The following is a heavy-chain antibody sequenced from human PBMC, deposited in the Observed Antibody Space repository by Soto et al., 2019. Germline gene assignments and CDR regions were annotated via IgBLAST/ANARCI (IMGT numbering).Heavy chain of an antibody. V-gene: IGHV4-34*01. D-gene: IGHD6-13*01. Sequence: QVQLQQWGAGLLKPSETLSLTCAVYGGSFSGYYWSWIRQPPGKGLEWIGEINHSGSTNYNPSLKSRVTISVDTSKNQFSLKLSSVTAADTAVYYCASGPGVRGSSWYLDYWGQGTLVTVSS. CDR2: INHSGST. CDR3: ASGPGVRGSSWYLDY. J-gene: IGHJ4*02. CDR1: GGSFSGYY.